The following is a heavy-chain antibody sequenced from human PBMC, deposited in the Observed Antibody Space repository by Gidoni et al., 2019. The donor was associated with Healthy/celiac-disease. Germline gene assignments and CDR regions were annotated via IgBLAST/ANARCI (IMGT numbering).Heavy chain of an antibody. CDR1: GGSFSGYY. CDR3: ARGQVLIGVLRYFDSHLDY. V-gene: IGHV4-34*01. Sequence: QVQLQQWGAGLLKPSETLSLTCAVYGGSFSGYYWSWIRQPPGKGLEWIGEINHSGSTNYNPSLKSRVTISVDTSKNQFSLKLSSVTAADTAVYYCARGQVLIGVLRYFDSHLDYWGQGTLVTVSS. CDR2: INHSGST. D-gene: IGHD3-9*01. J-gene: IGHJ4*02.